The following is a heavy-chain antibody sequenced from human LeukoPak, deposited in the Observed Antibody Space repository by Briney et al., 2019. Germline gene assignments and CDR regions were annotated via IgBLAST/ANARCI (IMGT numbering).Heavy chain of an antibody. CDR1: VGSISGDY. V-gene: IGHV4-59*01. Sequence: SETLSLTCTVSVGSISGDYWSWIRDPPGKGLEWVGYIYYSGSTTYNPSLKRRATISVDTSKNQFSLKLSSVTAADTAGYYCATSPRGSGWYSGGFDPWGQGTLVTVSS. J-gene: IGHJ5*02. CDR2: IYYSGST. CDR3: ATSPRGSGWYSGGFDP. D-gene: IGHD6-19*01.